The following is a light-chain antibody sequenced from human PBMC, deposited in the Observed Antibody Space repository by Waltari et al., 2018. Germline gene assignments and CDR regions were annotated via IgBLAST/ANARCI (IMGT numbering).Light chain of an antibody. CDR2: KAS. V-gene: IGKV1-5*03. CDR1: QSISTW. J-gene: IGKJ4*01. Sequence: IQMPQSPSTLSASVGDRFTITFRASQSISTWLAGYQQKPGKAPKLLIYKASTLESGVPSRFSGSGSGTEFTLTISSLQPDDFATYYCQQYNSYSLLTFGGGTKVEIK. CDR3: QQYNSYSLLT.